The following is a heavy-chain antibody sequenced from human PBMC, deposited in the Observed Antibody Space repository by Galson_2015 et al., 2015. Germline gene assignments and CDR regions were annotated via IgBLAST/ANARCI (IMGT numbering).Heavy chain of an antibody. CDR2: ISGSGGST. J-gene: IGHJ4*02. V-gene: IGHV3-23*01. D-gene: IGHD6-19*01. CDR1: GFTFRSYA. Sequence: SLRLSCAASGFTFRSYAMSWVRQAPGKGLEWVSAISGSGGSTYYADSVKGRFTISRDNSKNTLYLQMDSLRAEDTAVYYCAKERDSSGWFDFWGQGTPVTVSS. CDR3: AKERDSSGWFDF.